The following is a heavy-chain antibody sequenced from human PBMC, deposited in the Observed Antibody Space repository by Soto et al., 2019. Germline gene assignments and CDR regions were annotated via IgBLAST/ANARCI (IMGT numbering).Heavy chain of an antibody. V-gene: IGHV1-58*01. D-gene: IGHD1-26*01. CDR1: GFTFTSSA. CDR3: AADRSGSSDDWLADY. CDR2: IVVGSGNA. J-gene: IGHJ4*02. Sequence: SVKVSCKASGFTFTSSAVQWVRQARGQRLEWIGWIVVGSGNANYAQKFQERVTITRDMSTSTAYMELSSLRSEDTAVYYCAADRSGSSDDWLADYWGQGTLVTVS.